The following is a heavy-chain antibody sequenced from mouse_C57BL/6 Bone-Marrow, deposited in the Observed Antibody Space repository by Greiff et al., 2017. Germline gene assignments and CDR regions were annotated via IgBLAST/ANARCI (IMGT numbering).Heavy chain of an antibody. CDR3: ASHYDYANGFAY. D-gene: IGHD2-4*01. CDR2: IHPNSGST. CDR1: GYTFTSYW. Sequence: QVQLQQPGAELVKPGASVKLSCKASGYTFTSYWMHWVKQRPGQGLEWIGMIHPNSGSTNYNEKFKSKATLTVDKSSSTAYMQLSSLTSEDSAVYYCASHYDYANGFAYWGQGTLVTVSA. J-gene: IGHJ3*01. V-gene: IGHV1-64*01.